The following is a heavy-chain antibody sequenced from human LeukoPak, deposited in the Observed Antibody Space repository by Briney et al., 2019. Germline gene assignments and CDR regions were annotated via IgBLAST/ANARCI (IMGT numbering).Heavy chain of an antibody. Sequence: ASVKVSCKASGYIFSDYYLHWVRQAPGQGLEWMGWMNPNSGGTNYAQKFQGRVTMTRDTSISTAYMELSRLRSDDTAVYYCARAPSSVRFLEWLSPSFDYWGQGTLVTVSS. CDR2: MNPNSGGT. J-gene: IGHJ4*02. CDR3: ARAPSSVRFLEWLSPSFDY. D-gene: IGHD3-3*01. V-gene: IGHV1-2*02. CDR1: GYIFSDYY.